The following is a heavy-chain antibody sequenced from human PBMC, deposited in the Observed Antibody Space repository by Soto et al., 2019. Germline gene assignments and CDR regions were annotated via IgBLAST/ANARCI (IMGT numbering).Heavy chain of an antibody. D-gene: IGHD5-12*01. Sequence: QVQLQESGPGLVKSSETLSLTCTVSGGSVSSEHYYWNWIRQPPGKGLEWIGYFFYTGSTNYNPSLDSRLTMSVDVSKNHFSLRLNSVTAADTAVYYCAGGTDGKKVAYWGQGALVTVSS. V-gene: IGHV4-61*03. CDR2: FFYTGST. CDR3: AGGTDGKKVAY. CDR1: GGSVSSEHYY. J-gene: IGHJ4*02.